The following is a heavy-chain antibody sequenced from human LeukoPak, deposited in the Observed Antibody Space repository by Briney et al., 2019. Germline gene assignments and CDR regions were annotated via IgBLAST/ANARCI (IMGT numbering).Heavy chain of an antibody. CDR1: GFTFSSYN. CDR3: ARGEYCGGDCYSGANWFDP. D-gene: IGHD2-21*02. V-gene: IGHV3-48*01. J-gene: IGHJ5*02. CDR2: ITSSSSTI. Sequence: PGGSLRLSCAASGFTFSSYNMNWVRQAPGKGLEWVSYITSSSSTIYYADSVKGRFTISRDNAKNSLFLQMNSLRAEDTAVYYCARGEYCGGDCYSGANWFDPWGQGTLVTVSS.